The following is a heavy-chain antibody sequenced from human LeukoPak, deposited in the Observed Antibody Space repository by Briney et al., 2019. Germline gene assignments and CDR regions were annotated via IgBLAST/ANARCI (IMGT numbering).Heavy chain of an antibody. CDR2: IYYSGST. CDR3: ARGRFGEWDY. V-gene: IGHV4-61*01. Sequence: SQTLSLTCTVSGDSISRGRYYWSWIRQPPGKGLEWIGYIYYSGSTNYNPSLKSRVTISVDTSKNQFSLKLSSVTAADTAVYYCARGRFGEWDYWGQGTLVTVSS. CDR1: GDSISRGRYY. J-gene: IGHJ4*02. D-gene: IGHD3-10*01.